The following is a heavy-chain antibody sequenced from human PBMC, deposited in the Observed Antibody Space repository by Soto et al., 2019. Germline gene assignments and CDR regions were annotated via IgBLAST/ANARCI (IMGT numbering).Heavy chain of an antibody. CDR2: ISAYNGNT. V-gene: IGHV1-18*01. CDR1: GYTFTSYG. J-gene: IGHJ5*02. D-gene: IGHD6-13*01. Sequence: QVQLVQSGAEVKKPGASVKVSCKASGYTFTSYGISWVRQAPGQGLEWMGWISAYNGNTNYAQKLQGRVTMTTDTSTSTAYMELRSLRSEETAVYYCARASGLVAAAGSNNWFDPWGQGTLVTVSS. CDR3: ARASGLVAAAGSNNWFDP.